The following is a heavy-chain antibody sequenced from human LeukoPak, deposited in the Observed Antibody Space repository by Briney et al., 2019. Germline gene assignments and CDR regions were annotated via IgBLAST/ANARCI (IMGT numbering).Heavy chain of an antibody. D-gene: IGHD6-19*01. CDR2: IYSDGST. CDR1: GFTVSSNY. Sequence: PGGSLRLSCAASGFTVSSNYMSWVRQAPGKGLEWVSVIYSDGSTYYADSVKGRFTISRDNSKNTLYLQMNSLRAEDTAVYYCARDISSGWFTGFDYWGQGTLVTVSS. J-gene: IGHJ4*02. CDR3: ARDISSGWFTGFDY. V-gene: IGHV3-53*01.